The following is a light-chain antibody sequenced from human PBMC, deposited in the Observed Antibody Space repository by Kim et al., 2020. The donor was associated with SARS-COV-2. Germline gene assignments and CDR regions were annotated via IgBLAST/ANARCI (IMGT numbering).Light chain of an antibody. Sequence: EIVLTQSPGTLSLSPGERATLSCRASQSISSTHLAWYQHKVGQSPRLLIYGASSRATGIPDRFSGSGSGTDFTLTISRLESEDFAVYYCQPYGCSPPGATFGGGTKVDIK. CDR3: QPYGCSPPGAT. CDR2: GAS. V-gene: IGKV3-20*01. CDR1: QSISSTH. J-gene: IGKJ4*01.